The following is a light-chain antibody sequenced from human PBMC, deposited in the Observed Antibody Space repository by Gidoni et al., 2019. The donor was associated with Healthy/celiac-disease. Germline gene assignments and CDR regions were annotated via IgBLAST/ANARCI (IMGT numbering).Light chain of an antibody. V-gene: IGKV1-9*01. CDR1: QGISSY. Sequence: DIQLTQSPSFLSASVGDRVTITCRASQGISSYLAWYQQKPGKAHKLLIYAASTLQSGVPSRFSGSGSGTEFTLTISSLQPEDFATYYCQQLNSYLITFGGGTKVEIK. CDR2: AAS. CDR3: QQLNSYLIT. J-gene: IGKJ4*01.